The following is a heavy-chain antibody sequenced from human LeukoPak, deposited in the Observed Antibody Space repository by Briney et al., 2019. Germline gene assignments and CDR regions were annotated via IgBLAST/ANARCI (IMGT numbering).Heavy chain of an antibody. V-gene: IGHV4-59*08. J-gene: IGHJ6*02. CDR3: ASLKVPLDYYYYYGMDV. CDR1: GGSISSYY. CDR2: IYYSGST. Sequence: SETLSLTCTVSGGSISSYYWSWIRQPPGKGLEWIGYIYYSGSTNYNPSLKSRVTISVDTSENQFSLKLSSVTAADTAVYYCASLKVPLDYYYYYGMDVWGQGTTVTVS. D-gene: IGHD3-10*01.